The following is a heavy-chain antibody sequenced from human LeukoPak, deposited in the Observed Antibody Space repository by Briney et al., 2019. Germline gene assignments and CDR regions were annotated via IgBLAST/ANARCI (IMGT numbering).Heavy chain of an antibody. CDR3: ARQSISGSSLSYFDY. D-gene: IGHD3-22*01. J-gene: IGHJ4*02. CDR2: IYDSGST. CDR1: GGSISSYY. Sequence: SETLSLACTVSGGSISSYYWSWIRQPPGKGLEWIGNIYDSGSTNYNPSLKSRVTISVDTSKNQCSLKLSSVTAADTAVYYCARQSISGSSLSYFDYWGQGTLVNVSS. V-gene: IGHV4-59*01.